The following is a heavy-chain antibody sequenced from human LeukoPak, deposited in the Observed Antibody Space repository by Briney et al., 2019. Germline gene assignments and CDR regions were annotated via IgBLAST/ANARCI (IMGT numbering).Heavy chain of an antibody. CDR1: GYSISRDYY. CDR3: ARVLYYYDSSGYFDY. D-gene: IGHD3-22*01. J-gene: IGHJ4*02. Sequence: SETLSLTCTVSGYSISRDYYWGWIRQPPGKGLEWIGSIYHSGTTHYNPSLKSRVTISVDTSKNQFSLKLNSVTAADTAVYYCARVLYYYDSSGYFDYWGQGTLVTVSS. CDR2: IYHSGTT. V-gene: IGHV4-38-2*02.